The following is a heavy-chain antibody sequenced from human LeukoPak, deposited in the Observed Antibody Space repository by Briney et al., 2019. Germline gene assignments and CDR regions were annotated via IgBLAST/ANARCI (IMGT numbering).Heavy chain of an antibody. Sequence: GGSLRLSCVASGFPFTPNAMNWVRQAPGKGLEWVSGIGGDGRSHYTGSVKGRSTISRDNSKNTLYLQMNSLRAEDTAIYYCAKDLHNWSGIDYWGLGTLVTVSS. CDR1: GFPFTPNA. CDR3: AKDLHNWSGIDY. J-gene: IGHJ4*02. CDR2: IGGDGRS. V-gene: IGHV3-23*01. D-gene: IGHD3-3*01.